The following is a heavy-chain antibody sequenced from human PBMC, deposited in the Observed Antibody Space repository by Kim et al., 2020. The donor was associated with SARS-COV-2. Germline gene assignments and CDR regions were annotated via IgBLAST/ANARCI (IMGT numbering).Heavy chain of an antibody. Sequence: ASVKVSCKASGYTFTSYGISWVRQAPGQGLEWMGWISAYNGNTNYAQKLQGRVTMTTDTSTSTAYMELRSLRSDDTAVYYCARVPYMITFGGVIVAERIDYWGQGTLVTVSS. CDR1: GYTFTSYG. D-gene: IGHD3-16*02. J-gene: IGHJ4*02. CDR3: ARVPYMITFGGVIVAERIDY. CDR2: ISAYNGNT. V-gene: IGHV1-18*01.